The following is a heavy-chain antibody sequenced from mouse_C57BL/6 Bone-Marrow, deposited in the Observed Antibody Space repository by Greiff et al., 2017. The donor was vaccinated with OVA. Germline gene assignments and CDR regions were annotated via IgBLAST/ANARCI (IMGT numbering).Heavy chain of an antibody. CDR3: ARHRGFAY. CDR1: GFTFSCYT. Sequence: EVQRVESGGGLVKPGGSLKLSCAASGFTFSCYTMSWVRQTPEKRLEWVANISGGGGNTYYPDSVKGRFTISRDNAKNTLYLQMSSLRSEDTALYYCARHRGFAYWGQGTLVTVSA. D-gene: IGHD3-3*01. CDR2: ISGGGGNT. J-gene: IGHJ3*01. V-gene: IGHV5-9*01.